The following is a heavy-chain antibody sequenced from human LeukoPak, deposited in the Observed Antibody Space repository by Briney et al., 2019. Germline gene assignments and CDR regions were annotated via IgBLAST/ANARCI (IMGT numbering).Heavy chain of an antibody. J-gene: IGHJ4*02. CDR3: AKDTAAEVNGY. D-gene: IGHD2-15*01. Sequence: GGSLRLSCGASGFTFSSYAMSWVRQAPGKGLEWVSAISGSGGSTYYADSVKGRFTISRDNSKNTLYLQMNSLRAEDTAVYYCAKDTAAEVNGYWGQGTLVTVSS. CDR1: GFTFSSYA. V-gene: IGHV3-23*01. CDR2: ISGSGGST.